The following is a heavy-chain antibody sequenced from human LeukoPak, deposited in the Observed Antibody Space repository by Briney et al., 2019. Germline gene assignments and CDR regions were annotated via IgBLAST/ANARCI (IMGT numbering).Heavy chain of an antibody. D-gene: IGHD3-22*01. Sequence: GASVKVSCKASGYTFTGYYMHWVRQAPGQGLEWMGWINPSGGSTSYAQKFQGRVTMTRDTSTSTVYMELSSLRSEDTAVYYCARAPLPHIGVVITFDYWGQGTLVTVSS. J-gene: IGHJ4*02. V-gene: IGHV1-46*01. CDR1: GYTFTGYY. CDR3: ARAPLPHIGVVITFDY. CDR2: INPSGGST.